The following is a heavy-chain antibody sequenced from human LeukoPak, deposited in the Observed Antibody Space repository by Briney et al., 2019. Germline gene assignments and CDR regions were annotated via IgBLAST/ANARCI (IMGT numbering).Heavy chain of an antibody. D-gene: IGHD3-22*01. Sequence: PSETLSLTCAVSGGPISSSNWWSWVRQPPGNGLECIGEIYHSGSTNYNPSLKSRVTISVDKYKNHFSLKLSSVTAADTAVYYCARSHYYYDSSAYYPINWGQGTLVTVSS. CDR1: GGPISSSNW. CDR3: ARSHYYYDSSAYYPIN. V-gene: IGHV4-4*02. J-gene: IGHJ4*02. CDR2: IYHSGST.